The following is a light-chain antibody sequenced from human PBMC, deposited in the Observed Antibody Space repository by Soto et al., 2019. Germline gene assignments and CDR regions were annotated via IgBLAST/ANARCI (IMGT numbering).Light chain of an antibody. Sequence: EVVMTQSPATLSVSPGDRATLSCRASQSVSSNLAWYQQIPGQAPRLLMFDASTRATGIPVRFSGSGSGTEFTLTISSLQSEDVAVYYCQQYNTWPPLTFGGGTKVEIK. CDR1: QSVSSN. V-gene: IGKV3-15*01. J-gene: IGKJ4*01. CDR3: QQYNTWPPLT. CDR2: DAS.